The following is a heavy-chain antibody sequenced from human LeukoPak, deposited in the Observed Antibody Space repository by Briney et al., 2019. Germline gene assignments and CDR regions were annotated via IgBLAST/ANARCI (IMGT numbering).Heavy chain of an antibody. CDR1: GYTFTAYY. D-gene: IGHD2-15*01. CDR3: ASEAFCAGGSCYLHRVAS. Sequence: ASVKVSCKTSGYTFTAYYLHWVRQAPGQGREWMGWIDPKSGGTKYAQKFQGRVTITRDTAIGTVYMELRSLIPDDAAVYYCASEAFCAGGSCYLHRVASWGPGTLVTVSS. V-gene: IGHV1-2*02. CDR2: IDPKSGGT. J-gene: IGHJ4*02.